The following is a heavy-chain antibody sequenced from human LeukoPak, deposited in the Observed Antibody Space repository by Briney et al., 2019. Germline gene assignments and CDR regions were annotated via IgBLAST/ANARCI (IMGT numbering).Heavy chain of an antibody. Sequence: PGGSLRLSCEASGFTFSSYAIHWVRQAPGKGLEWVALKSFDGDNEYYADSVKGRFSITRTDSENRLYLRMSSLRPEDTAVYYCARAEWSNWYFDLWGRGTLVTVSS. D-gene: IGHD3-3*01. CDR3: ARAEWSNWYFDL. CDR1: GFTFSSYA. CDR2: KSFDGDNE. V-gene: IGHV3-30-3*01. J-gene: IGHJ2*01.